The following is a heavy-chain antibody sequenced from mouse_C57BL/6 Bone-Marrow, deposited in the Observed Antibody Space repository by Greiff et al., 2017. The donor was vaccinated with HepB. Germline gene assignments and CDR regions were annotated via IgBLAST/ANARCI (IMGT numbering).Heavy chain of an antibody. V-gene: IGHV1-52*01. J-gene: IGHJ2*01. CDR1: GYTFTSYW. CDR2: IDPSDSET. Sequence: QVQLQQPGAELVRPGSSVKLSCKASGYTFTSYWMHWVKQRPIQGLEWIGNIDPSDSETHYNQKFKDKATLTVDKSSSTAYMQLSSLTSEDSSVYYCARGYGNYFDYWGQGTTLTVSS. D-gene: IGHD2-1*01. CDR3: ARGYGNYFDY.